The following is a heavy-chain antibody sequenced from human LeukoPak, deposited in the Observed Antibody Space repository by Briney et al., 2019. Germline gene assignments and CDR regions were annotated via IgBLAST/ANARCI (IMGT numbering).Heavy chain of an antibody. J-gene: IGHJ4*02. CDR1: GGSFSGYY. V-gene: IGHV4-34*01. CDR2: INHSGST. Sequence: SETLSLTCAVYGGSFSGYYWSWIRQPPGKGLEWIGEINHSGSTNYNPSLKSRVTMSVDTSKNQFSLKLSSVTAADTAVYYCVRGGGYCSSTSCSLNGSSSWFDYWGQGTLVTVSS. CDR3: VRGGGYCSSTSCSLNGSSSWFDY. D-gene: IGHD2-2*01.